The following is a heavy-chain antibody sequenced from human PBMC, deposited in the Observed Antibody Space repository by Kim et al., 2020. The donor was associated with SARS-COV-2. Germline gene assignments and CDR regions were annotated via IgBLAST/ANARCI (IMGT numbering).Heavy chain of an antibody. CDR3: ARLGVGYYDSSGSWFFDY. V-gene: IGHV4-31*03. CDR2: IYYSGST. Sequence: SETLSLTCTVSGGSISSGGYYWSWIRQHPGKGLEWIGYIYYSGSTYYNPSLKSRVTISVDTSKNQFSLKLSSVTAADTAVYYCARLGVGYYDSSGSWFFDYWGQGTLVTVSS. D-gene: IGHD3-22*01. J-gene: IGHJ4*02. CDR1: GGSISSGGYY.